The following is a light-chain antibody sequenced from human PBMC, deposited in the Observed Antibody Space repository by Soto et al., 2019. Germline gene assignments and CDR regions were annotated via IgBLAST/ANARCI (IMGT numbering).Light chain of an antibody. CDR3: QQYGSSPPIT. J-gene: IGKJ5*01. CDR2: GAS. Sequence: EIVLTQSPGPLSLSPGERATLSCRASQSVSSSYLAWYQQKPGQAPRLLIYGASSRATGIPDRFSGSGSGTDFTLTISRLEPEDFAVYYCQQYGSSPPITCGQGTRLEIK. V-gene: IGKV3-20*01. CDR1: QSVSSSY.